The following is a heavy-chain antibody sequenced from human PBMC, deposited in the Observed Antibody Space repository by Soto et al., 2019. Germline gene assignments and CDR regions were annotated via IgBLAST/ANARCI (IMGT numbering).Heavy chain of an antibody. CDR1: GGTFNTYT. CDR2: FIPILDMA. CDR3: AITYCRDNSCPRDFDF. V-gene: IGHV1-69*02. J-gene: IGHJ4*01. D-gene: IGHD2-21*01. Sequence: QGQVVQSGAEVKKPESSVKVSCKPSGGTFNTYTVNWVGLAPGHGLEWMGRFIPILDMANYAKKFQDRVTITADRSTFTAYMALNSLPSDDTALYYCAITYCRDNSCPRDFDFWGPGTRVTVSS.